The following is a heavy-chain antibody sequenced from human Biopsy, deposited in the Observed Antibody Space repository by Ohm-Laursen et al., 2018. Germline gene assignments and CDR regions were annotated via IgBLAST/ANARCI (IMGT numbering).Heavy chain of an antibody. D-gene: IGHD4-11*01. J-gene: IGHJ6*02. V-gene: IGHV4-59*02. CDR2: IYYSVMT. CDR3: ARDSGILNYGNFKYYHYYGMDV. Sequence: PETLSLTWAVSGDSVTKYYWSWIRQPPGKGLEWIGHIYYSVMTNYNPSLQSRVSISVDTSRNQVSLTLSSVTAADTAVYYCARDSGILNYGNFKYYHYYGMDVWGQGTKVTVSS. CDR1: GDSVTKYY.